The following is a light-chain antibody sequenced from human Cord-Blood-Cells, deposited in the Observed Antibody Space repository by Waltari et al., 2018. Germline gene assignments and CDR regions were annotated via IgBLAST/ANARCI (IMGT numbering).Light chain of an antibody. CDR2: KVS. J-gene: IGKJ1*01. CDR1: QSLVYSDGNTY. Sequence: DVVMTQSPLSLPVTLGQPASISCRSSQSLVYSDGNTYLNWLQQRPGQTPRRLIYKVSNRDSGVPDRFSGSGSGTDYTLKISRVEAEDVRVYYCMQGTHWPWTFGQGTKVEIK. CDR3: MQGTHWPWT. V-gene: IGKV2-30*01.